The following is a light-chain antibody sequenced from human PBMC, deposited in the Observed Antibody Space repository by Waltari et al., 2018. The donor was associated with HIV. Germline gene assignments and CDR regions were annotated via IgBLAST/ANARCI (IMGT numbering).Light chain of an antibody. V-gene: IGLV2-14*01. CDR2: DAN. CDR3: ASYTRTSTVV. CDR1: SSDIATY. Sequence: QSALTQPASVSGSLGQSITISCIGTSSDIATYVSWYQHHPDNSPRLVIYDANTRPSGIPLRFSGSESGNTASLTISGLQAEDEADYYCASYTRTSTVVFGGGTKVTVL. J-gene: IGLJ3*02.